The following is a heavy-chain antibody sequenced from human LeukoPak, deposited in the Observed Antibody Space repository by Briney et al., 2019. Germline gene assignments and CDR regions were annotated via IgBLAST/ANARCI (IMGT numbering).Heavy chain of an antibody. V-gene: IGHV1-2*02. Sequence: ASVKVSCKASGYTFTGYYMHWVRQAPGQGLEWMGWINPNSGGTNYAQKFQGRVTMTRDTSISTAYMELSRLRSDDTAVYYCASDIVSAGSDSDYWGQGTLVTVSS. J-gene: IGHJ4*02. D-gene: IGHD3-10*01. CDR1: GYTFTGYY. CDR2: INPNSGGT. CDR3: ASDIVSAGSDSDY.